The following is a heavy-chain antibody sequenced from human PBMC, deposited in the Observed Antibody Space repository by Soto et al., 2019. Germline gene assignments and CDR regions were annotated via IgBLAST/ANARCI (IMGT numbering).Heavy chain of an antibody. CDR1: GYTLTELS. CDR2: FDPEDGET. Sequence: ASVKVSCKVSGYTLTELSIHWVRQAPGKGLEWMGGFDPEDGETIYAQKFQGRVTMTEDTSTDTAYMELSSLRSEDTAVYYCATDNRAVAGEGDFDYWGPGTLVTV. J-gene: IGHJ4*02. D-gene: IGHD6-19*01. CDR3: ATDNRAVAGEGDFDY. V-gene: IGHV1-24*01.